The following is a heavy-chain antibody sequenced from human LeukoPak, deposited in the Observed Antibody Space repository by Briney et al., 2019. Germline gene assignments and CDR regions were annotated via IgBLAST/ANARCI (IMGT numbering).Heavy chain of an antibody. CDR1: VFPFSSHS. Sequence: PGGSLRLSCTASVFPFSSHSMNWVRQAPGKGLEWVSSISPSGNYIYYADSVEGRFPISRDHAKHSLCLQMNSLRAEDTAVYYCARGRGFLEWVNTPYYFDYWGQGTLVTVSS. J-gene: IGHJ4*02. V-gene: IGHV3-21*01. CDR3: ARGRGFLEWVNTPYYFDY. CDR2: ISPSGNYI. D-gene: IGHD3-3*01.